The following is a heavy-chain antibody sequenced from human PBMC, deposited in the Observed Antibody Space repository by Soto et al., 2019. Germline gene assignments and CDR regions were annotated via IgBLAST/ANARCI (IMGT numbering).Heavy chain of an antibody. D-gene: IGHD6-19*01. CDR3: ARGVGIAVAGTHLDY. CDR1: GFTFSSYA. CDR2: IGGSAAGS. Sequence: EVQLLESGGNLVQPGGSLKLSCAASGFTFSSYAMSWVRQAPGKGLEWVSGIGGSAAGSNYADSVKGRFTIPRDNSRNTVYLQMSSLRSEDTALYYCARGVGIAVAGTHLDYWGQGTLVTVSS. J-gene: IGHJ4*02. V-gene: IGHV3-23*01.